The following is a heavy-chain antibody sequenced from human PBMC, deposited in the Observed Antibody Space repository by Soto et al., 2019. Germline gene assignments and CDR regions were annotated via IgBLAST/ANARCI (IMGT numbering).Heavy chain of an antibody. V-gene: IGHV4-59*12. CDR2: IYYSGST. D-gene: IGHD2-8*02. CDR3: ARDYCPGGVCYTIFDY. J-gene: IGHJ4*02. CDR1: GGSISSYY. Sequence: PSETLSLTCTVSGGSISSYYWSWIRQPPGKGLEWIGYIYYSGSTNYNPSLKSRVTISVDTSKNQFSLKLSSVTAEDMAVYYCARDYCPGGVCYTIFDYWGQGTLVTVSS.